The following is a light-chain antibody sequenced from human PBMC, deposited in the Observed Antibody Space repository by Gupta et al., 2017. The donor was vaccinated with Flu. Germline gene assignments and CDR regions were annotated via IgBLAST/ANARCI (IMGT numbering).Light chain of an antibody. V-gene: IGKV1-8*01. J-gene: IGKJ1*01. CDR2: AAS. CDR3: QQEDNSFWT. CDR1: QGISSY. Sequence: AIRMTQSPSSLSASTGDRVTITCRASQGISSYLAWYQQKPGKAPKLLIYAASTLQSGVPSRVSGSGSGTDFTLTISCLQSEDFATYYCQQEDNSFWTFGQGTKVEIK.